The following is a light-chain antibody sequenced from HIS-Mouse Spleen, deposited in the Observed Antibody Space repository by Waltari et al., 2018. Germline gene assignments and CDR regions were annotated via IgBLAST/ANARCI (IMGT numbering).Light chain of an antibody. CDR2: DVS. J-gene: IGLJ3*02. CDR3: CSYAGSYNWV. CDR1: SSDVGGYNY. Sequence: QSALTQPRSVSGSPGQSVTISCTGHSSDVGGYNYVPWYQQHPGKAPKLMIYDVSKRPSGVPDRFSGSKSGNTASLTISGLQAEDEADYYCCSYAGSYNWVFGGGTKLTVL. V-gene: IGLV2-11*01.